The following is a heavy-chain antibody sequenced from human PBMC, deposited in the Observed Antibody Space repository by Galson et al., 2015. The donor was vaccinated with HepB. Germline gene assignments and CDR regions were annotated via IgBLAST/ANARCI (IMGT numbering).Heavy chain of an antibody. J-gene: IGHJ3*02. CDR2: IRSKAYGGTT. Sequence: SQRLSCAASGFTFGDYAMSWFRQAPGKGLEWVGFIRSKAYGGTTEYAASVKGRFTISRDDSKSIAYLQMNSLKTEDTAVYYCTRDREGLVPAAIRRFDIWGQGTMVTVSS. CDR1: GFTFGDYA. D-gene: IGHD2-2*02. V-gene: IGHV3-49*03. CDR3: TRDREGLVPAAIRRFDI.